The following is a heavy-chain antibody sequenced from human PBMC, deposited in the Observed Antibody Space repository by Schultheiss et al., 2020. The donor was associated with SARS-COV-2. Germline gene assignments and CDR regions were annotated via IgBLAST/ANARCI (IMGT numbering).Heavy chain of an antibody. CDR2: ISYDGSNK. V-gene: IGHV3-30*03. Sequence: GSLRLSCAASGFTFSSYGMHWVRQAPGKGLEWVAVISYDGSNKYYADSVKGRFTISRDNSKNTLYLQMNSLRAEDTAVYYCARCHQPNNWFDPWGQGTLVTVSS. CDR1: GFTFSSYG. CDR3: ARCHQPNNWFDP. D-gene: IGHD2-2*01. J-gene: IGHJ5*02.